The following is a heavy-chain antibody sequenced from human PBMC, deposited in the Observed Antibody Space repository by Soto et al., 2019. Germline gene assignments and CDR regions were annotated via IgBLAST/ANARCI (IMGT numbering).Heavy chain of an antibody. CDR3: ARGGWSLDY. CDR2: IFNSGTM. CDR1: DGSISSGSYY. D-gene: IGHD2-15*01. Sequence: PSETLSLTCSVSDGSISSGSYYWGWLRQPPGKGLEWIGSIFNSGTMYYNPSLKSRVTISVDTSKNQFSLKLTSVTAADTAVYYCARGGWSLDYWGQGTLVTVSS. J-gene: IGHJ4*02. V-gene: IGHV4-39*07.